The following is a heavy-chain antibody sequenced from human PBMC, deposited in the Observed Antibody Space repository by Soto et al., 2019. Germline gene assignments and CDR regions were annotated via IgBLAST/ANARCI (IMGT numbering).Heavy chain of an antibody. Sequence: VWSVGLSCAASGFTFSSFALSWVRQAPGKGLEWVSAISGSGDGTDYADSVKGRFTISRDNSKNTLYLQMNSLRAEDTAGYYCAGPRHRPQDYWGQGASVIVSS. CDR3: AGPRHRPQDY. J-gene: IGHJ4*02. CDR2: ISGSGDGT. CDR1: GFTFSSFA. V-gene: IGHV3-23*01.